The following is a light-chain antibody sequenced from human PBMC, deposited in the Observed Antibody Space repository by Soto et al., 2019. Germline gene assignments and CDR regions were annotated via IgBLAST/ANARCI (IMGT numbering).Light chain of an antibody. CDR2: DAS. CDR3: QQRYSWPLT. CDR1: QSINID. Sequence: EIVLTQSPATLSLSPGGRATLSCRVSQSINIDLPWYQRKRGQSPGLLIHDASIKATGIPARLSSSGSGTDFTLNISSLEPEDFGVYYCQQRYSWPLTFGGGTQVEIK. J-gene: IGKJ4*01. V-gene: IGKV3-11*01.